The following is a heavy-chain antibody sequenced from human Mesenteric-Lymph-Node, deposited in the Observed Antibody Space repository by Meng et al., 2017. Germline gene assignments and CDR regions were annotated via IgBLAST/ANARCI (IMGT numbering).Heavy chain of an antibody. CDR3: VKDRYYYDSSGRQYYFDS. CDR1: GFTFSSYA. V-gene: IGHV3-30*04. D-gene: IGHD3-22*01. CDR2: ISYDGSNK. Sequence: GESLKISCAASGFTFSSYAMHWVRQAPGKGLEWVAVISYDGSNKYYADSVKGRFSISRDNSKNTTYLQMNSLGVEDTAVYYCVKDRYYYDSSGRQYYFDSWGQGTLVTVSS. J-gene: IGHJ4*02.